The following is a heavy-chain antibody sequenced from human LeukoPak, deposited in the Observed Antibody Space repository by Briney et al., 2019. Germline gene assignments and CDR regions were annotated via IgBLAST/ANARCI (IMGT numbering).Heavy chain of an antibody. V-gene: IGHV4-4*07. Sequence: SETLSLTCTVSGGSISSSCWSCIWQPGGKGLECIVRISASGSTNYTPSLKSRVTMSVDTSKNQFSLRLSSVTAADTAVYYCARGGDTSGYYGTNWYFDLWGRGTLVTVSS. CDR3: ARGGDTSGYYGTNWYFDL. D-gene: IGHD3-3*01. CDR1: GGSISSSC. J-gene: IGHJ2*01. CDR2: ISASGST.